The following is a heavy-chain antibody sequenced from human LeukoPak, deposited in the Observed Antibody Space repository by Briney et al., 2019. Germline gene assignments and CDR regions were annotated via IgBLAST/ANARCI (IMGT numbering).Heavy chain of an antibody. J-gene: IGHJ4*02. CDR3: AKGAADWYLSYIED. V-gene: IGHV3-23*01. D-gene: IGHD3-9*01. Sequence: GGSLRLSCVGSGVTFKKSAMSWVRQSPGKGLQWVSTMTSGADKTYYADSVKGRFTISRDDSKNTLYLLLSSLRADDTALYYCAKGAADWYLSYIEDWGQGTRVIVSS. CDR1: GVTFKKSA. CDR2: MTSGADKT.